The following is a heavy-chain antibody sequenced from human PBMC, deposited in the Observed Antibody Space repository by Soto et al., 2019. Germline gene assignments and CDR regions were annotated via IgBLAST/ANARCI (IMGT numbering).Heavy chain of an antibody. J-gene: IGHJ5*02. Sequence: EVQLMESGGNLVQPGGSLRLSCAGSGFNFGGFGMYWFRQAPGKGLEFVSAVDSSGAYTYYDDSVKGRFTISRDNYKNTVYLQMGSLRTEDMAVYYCATSLAGIGQKWLEPWGQGTLVTVSS. CDR1: GFNFGGFG. CDR3: ATSLAGIGQKWLEP. D-gene: IGHD3-3*02. CDR2: VDSSGAYT. V-gene: IGHV3-64*07.